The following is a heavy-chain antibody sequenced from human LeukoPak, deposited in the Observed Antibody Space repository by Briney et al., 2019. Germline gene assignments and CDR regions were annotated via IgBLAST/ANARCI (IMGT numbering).Heavy chain of an antibody. J-gene: IGHJ4*02. CDR1: GYTFTSYG. CDR2: IIPIFGTA. V-gene: IGHV1-69*13. Sequence: SVKVSCKASGYTFTSYGISWVRQAPGQGLEWMGGIIPIFGTANYAQKFQGRVTITADESTSTAYMELSSLRSEDTAVYYCARDQVVPAAIWGQGTLVTVSS. D-gene: IGHD2-2*01. CDR3: ARDQVVPAAI.